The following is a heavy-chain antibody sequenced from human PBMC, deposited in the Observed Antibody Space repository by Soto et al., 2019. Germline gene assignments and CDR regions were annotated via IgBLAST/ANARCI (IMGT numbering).Heavy chain of an antibody. CDR2: INHAGGT. CDR3: ARSGLQGGAFDP. J-gene: IGHJ5*02. Sequence: PSETLSLTCALHGESFRGFYWSWIRQPPGKGLEWIAEINHAGGTNYNPSLKSRVSISEDTSMNQFSLKLSSVTAADTAVYYCARSGLQGGAFDPWGQGTLVTVSS. D-gene: IGHD4-4*01. CDR1: GESFRGFY. V-gene: IGHV4-34*01.